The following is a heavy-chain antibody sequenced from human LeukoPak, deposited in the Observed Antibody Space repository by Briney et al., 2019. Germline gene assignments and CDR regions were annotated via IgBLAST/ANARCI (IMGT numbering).Heavy chain of an antibody. CDR2: IGTAGGS. J-gene: IGHJ5*02. CDR3: AKGSAGGFDP. CDR1: GFTFSSYD. Sequence: GGSLRLSCAASGFTFSSYDMHWVRQGTGKGLEWVSGIGTAGGSYYLGSVKGRFTISRENAKNFLYLQMNSLRAADTAVYYCAKGSAGGFDPWGQGTLVTVSS. V-gene: IGHV3-13*01.